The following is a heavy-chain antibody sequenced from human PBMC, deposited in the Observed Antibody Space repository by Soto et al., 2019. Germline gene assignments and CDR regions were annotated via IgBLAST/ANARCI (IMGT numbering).Heavy chain of an antibody. CDR3: ARLMYYYVSRDSPHNAFDI. V-gene: IGHV1-2*02. CDR2: INPNSGGT. D-gene: IGHD3-22*01. Sequence: QVQLVQSGAEVKKPGASVKVSCKTSGYTFTGYYIHWVRQAPGQGLQWMGWINPNSGGTNYAQKFQGRVTITSDTCISAAYVERSRLGSDDTAVYFCARLMYYYVSRDSPHNAFDIWVQGTMVTDSS. CDR1: GYTFTGYY. J-gene: IGHJ3*02.